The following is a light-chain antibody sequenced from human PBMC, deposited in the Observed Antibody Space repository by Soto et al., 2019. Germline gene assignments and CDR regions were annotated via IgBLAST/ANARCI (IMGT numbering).Light chain of an antibody. CDR1: SSDVGRYNY. CDR2: EVS. J-gene: IGLJ3*02. V-gene: IGLV2-14*01. Sequence: QSVLTQPASVSGSPGQSITISCTGTSSDVGRYNYVSWYQQYPGKAPKLMLFEVSNRPSGVSNRFSGSKAGNTASLTISGLQAEDEAHYYCSSYSSSSPVFGGGTKLTVL. CDR3: SSYSSSSPV.